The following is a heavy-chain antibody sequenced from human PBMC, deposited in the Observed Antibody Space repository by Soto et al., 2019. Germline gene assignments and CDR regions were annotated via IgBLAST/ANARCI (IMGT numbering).Heavy chain of an antibody. D-gene: IGHD5-18*01. CDR3: VRAPGYTLGFDY. Sequence: VGSLRLSCAASGFTFSSYWMHWVRQAPAKGLVWVSRINSDESSTTYADSVKGRFTISRDNAKNTLYLQMNSLRVEDTAVYYCVRAPGYTLGFDYWGQGTLVTVSS. V-gene: IGHV3-74*01. CDR2: INSDESST. J-gene: IGHJ4*02. CDR1: GFTFSSYW.